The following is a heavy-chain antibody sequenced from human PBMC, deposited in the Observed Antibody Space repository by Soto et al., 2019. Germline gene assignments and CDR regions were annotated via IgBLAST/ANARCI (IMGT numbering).Heavy chain of an antibody. CDR1: GFNFTKYG. CDR3: TRDSPRSELPHYY. Sequence: GGSLRLSCTASGFNFTKYGMSWVRQAPGKGLEWVANIKADGGERFYVDSVKGRFTISRDNAMNSLFLQLSSLRAEDTAIYYCTRDSPRSELPHYYWGQGTLVTVPS. J-gene: IGHJ4*02. V-gene: IGHV3-7*01. CDR2: IKADGGER. D-gene: IGHD1-26*01.